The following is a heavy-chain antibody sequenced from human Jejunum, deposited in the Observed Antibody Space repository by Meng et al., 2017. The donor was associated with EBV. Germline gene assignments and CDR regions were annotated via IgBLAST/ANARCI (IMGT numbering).Heavy chain of an antibody. CDR1: GFTLNSHT. J-gene: IGHJ5*02. CDR3: AKLTRA. Sequence: VAVVEAGGGLVHTGGSLQLSCAASGFTLNSHTMSWVRQAPGKGLEWVSAITDSGGSTYYTDSVKGRFTISRDNSKNTLYLQMNSLRAEDTAVYYCAKLTRAWGQGTLVTVSS. V-gene: IGHV3-23*04. CDR2: ITDSGGST.